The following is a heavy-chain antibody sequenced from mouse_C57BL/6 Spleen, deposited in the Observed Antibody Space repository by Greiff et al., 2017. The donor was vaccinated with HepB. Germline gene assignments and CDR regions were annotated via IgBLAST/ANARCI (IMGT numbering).Heavy chain of an antibody. V-gene: IGHV1-39*01. D-gene: IGHD1-1*01. Sequence: VQLKESGPELVKPGASVKISCKASGYSFTDYNMNWVKQSNGKSLEWIGVINPNYGTTSYNQKFKGKATLTVDQSSSTAYMQLNSLTSEESAVYYCARSYYYGSSYAYWGQGTLVTVSA. CDR2: INPNYGTT. CDR3: ARSYYYGSSYAY. J-gene: IGHJ3*01. CDR1: GYSFTDYN.